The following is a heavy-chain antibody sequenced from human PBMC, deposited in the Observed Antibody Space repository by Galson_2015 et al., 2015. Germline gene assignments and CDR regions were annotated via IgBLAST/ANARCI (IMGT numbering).Heavy chain of an antibody. V-gene: IGHV3-7*01. CDR2: INQDGSEK. D-gene: IGHD2-15*01. J-gene: IGHJ4*02. CDR1: GITFSTYW. CDR3: ASRYCSGGRCYSNILDYFDN. Sequence: SLRLSCAASGITFSTYWVSWVRQAPGKGLEWVANINQDGSEKHYLDSVKGRFTISRDNAKNSLCLEMNSLRAEDTAVYYCASRYCSGGRCYSNILDYFDNWGQGTLVTVSS.